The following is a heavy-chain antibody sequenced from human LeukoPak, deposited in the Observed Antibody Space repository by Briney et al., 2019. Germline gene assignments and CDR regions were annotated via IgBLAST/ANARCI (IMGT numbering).Heavy chain of an antibody. CDR3: ARPISTTVTEWYFDL. CDR2: IYHSGST. J-gene: IGHJ2*01. Sequence: PSETLSLTCAVSGYSISSGYYWGWIRQPPGEGLEWIGSIYHSGSTYYNPSLKSRVTISVDTSKNQFSLKLSSVTAADTAVYYCARPISTTVTEWYFDLWGRGTLVTVSS. CDR1: GYSISSGYY. V-gene: IGHV4-38-2*01. D-gene: IGHD4-11*01.